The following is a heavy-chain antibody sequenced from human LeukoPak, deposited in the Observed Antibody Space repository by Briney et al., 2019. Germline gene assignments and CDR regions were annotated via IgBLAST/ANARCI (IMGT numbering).Heavy chain of an antibody. J-gene: IGHJ5*02. CDR1: GGSISSYY. Sequence: PSETLSLTCTVSGGSISSYYWIWIRHPPAKGLEWVWYIYYSCSTNYNPSPNSPITISVYTSKNQFSLNMTSVTAADTAVYYSARFTPQGYGWGGYLRFDPWGQVTLVTVSS. V-gene: IGHV4-59*01. D-gene: IGHD3-16*01. CDR3: ARFTPQGYGWGGYLRFDP. CDR2: IYYSCST.